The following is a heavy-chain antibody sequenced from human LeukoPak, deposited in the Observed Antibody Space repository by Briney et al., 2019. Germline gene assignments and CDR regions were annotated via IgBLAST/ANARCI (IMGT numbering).Heavy chain of an antibody. CDR1: GYTFTSYD. J-gene: IGHJ3*02. CDR3: ARDHDAFDI. Sequence: ASVKVSCKASGYTFTSYDINWVRQATGQGLEWMGWINPNSGGTNYAQKFQGRVTMTRDTSISTAYMELSRLRSDDTAVYYCARDHDAFDIWGQGTMVTVSS. V-gene: IGHV1-2*02. CDR2: INPNSGGT.